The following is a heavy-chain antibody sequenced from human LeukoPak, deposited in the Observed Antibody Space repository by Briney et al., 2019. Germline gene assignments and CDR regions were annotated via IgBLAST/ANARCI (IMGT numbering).Heavy chain of an antibody. J-gene: IGHJ4*02. CDR3: AKESGKFDY. V-gene: IGHV3-43*02. CDR2: ISADGGST. Sequence: GGSLRLSCVASGLTFHDYAMHWVRQAPGKGLEWVSLISADGGSTFYADSVRGRFSISRDNSKNSLYLQMNSLRTEDTTMYYCAKESGKFDYWGQGTLVAVSS. CDR1: GLTFHDYA.